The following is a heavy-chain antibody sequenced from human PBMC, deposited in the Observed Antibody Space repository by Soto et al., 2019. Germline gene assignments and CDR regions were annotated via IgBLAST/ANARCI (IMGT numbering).Heavy chain of an antibody. CDR2: IKQDGSEK. J-gene: IGHJ6*03. Sequence: GGSLRLSCAASGFTFSSYWMSWVRQAPGKGLEWVANIKQDGSEKYYVDSVKGRFTISRDNAKNSLYLQMNSLRAEDTAVYYCARVPADYYYYYYMDVWGKGTTVTVSS. CDR1: GFTFSSYW. V-gene: IGHV3-7*01. CDR3: ARVPADYYYYYYMDV.